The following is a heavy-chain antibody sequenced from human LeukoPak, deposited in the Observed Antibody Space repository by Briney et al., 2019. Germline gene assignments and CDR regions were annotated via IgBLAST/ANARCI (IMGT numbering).Heavy chain of an antibody. CDR1: GYTFTSYD. V-gene: IGHV1-8*01. D-gene: IGHD6-13*01. CDR2: MNPNSGNT. Sequence: GASVKVSCKASGYTFTSYDINWVRQATGQGLEWMGWMNPNSGNTGYAQKFQGRVTMTRNTSISTAYMELSSLRSEDTAVYYCARDLYSSSWYPPLPAFDIWGQGTMVTVSS. J-gene: IGHJ3*02. CDR3: ARDLYSSSWYPPLPAFDI.